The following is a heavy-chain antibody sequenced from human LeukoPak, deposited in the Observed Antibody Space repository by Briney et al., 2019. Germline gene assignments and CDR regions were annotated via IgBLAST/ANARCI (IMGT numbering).Heavy chain of an antibody. CDR1: GGSISSYY. V-gene: IGHV4-59*08. Sequence: SETLSLTCTVSGGSISSYYWNWIRQPPGKGLEWIGYIYYSGSTNYNPSLESRGTISVDTSKNQFSLKLSSVTAADTAVYYCARLSVGDYYFDHWGQGTLVTVSS. D-gene: IGHD2-21*02. J-gene: IGHJ4*02. CDR3: ARLSVGDYYFDH. CDR2: IYYSGST.